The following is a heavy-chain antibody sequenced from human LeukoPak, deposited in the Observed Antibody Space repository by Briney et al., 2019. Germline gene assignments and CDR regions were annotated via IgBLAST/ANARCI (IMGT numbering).Heavy chain of an antibody. CDR2: TYFRSKWYN. D-gene: IGHD2-21*01. CDR3: AGPCGTGAVGCSH. V-gene: IGHV6-1*01. Sequence: SQTLSLTCAISGDSVSSNTAVWNWIRQSPSRGLEWLGSTYFRSKWYNDYAVFVKSRLTINPDTSKNQVSLQLDSLTPDDTAVYYCAGPCGTGAVGCSHWGQGTQVTVSS. CDR1: GDSVSSNTAV. J-gene: IGHJ4*02.